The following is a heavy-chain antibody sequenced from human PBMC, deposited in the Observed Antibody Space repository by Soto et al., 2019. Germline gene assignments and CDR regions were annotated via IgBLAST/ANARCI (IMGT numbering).Heavy chain of an antibody. CDR1: GYSFTSYW. V-gene: IGHV5-51*01. J-gene: IGHJ6*02. CDR2: IYPGDSDT. CDR3: ARPIGNYYGSGSYYYGMDV. Sequence: PGESLKISCEGSGYSFTSYWIGWVRQMPGKGLEWMGIIYPGDSDTRYSPSFQGQVTISADKSISTAYLQWSSLKASDTAMYYCARPIGNYYGSGSYYYGMDVWGQGTTVTVSS. D-gene: IGHD3-10*01.